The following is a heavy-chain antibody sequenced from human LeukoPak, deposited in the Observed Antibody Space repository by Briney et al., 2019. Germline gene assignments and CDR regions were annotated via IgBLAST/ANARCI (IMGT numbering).Heavy chain of an antibody. V-gene: IGHV3-74*01. CDR2: INSDGSST. D-gene: IGHD6-19*01. J-gene: IGHJ5*02. CDR1: GFTFSSYW. Sequence: GGSLRLSCAASGFTFSSYWMHWVRQAPGKGLVWVSRINSDGSSTTYVDSVKGRFTISRDNAKNTLYLQMNSLRAEDTAVYYCATQSSGCPYHWGQGTLVTVSS. CDR3: ATQSSGCPYH.